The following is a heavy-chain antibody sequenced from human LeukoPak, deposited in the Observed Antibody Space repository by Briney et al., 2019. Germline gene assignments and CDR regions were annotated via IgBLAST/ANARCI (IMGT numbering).Heavy chain of an antibody. V-gene: IGHV3-23*01. Sequence: GASLRLSCVASRFTFSNYAMSWVRQAPGKGPEWVSAITGSGTSTYYADSLKGRFTISRDNSKNTVFLQMNSLRHEDTAIYYCVIWGDYDVLTGYYAPDYWGQGTLVTVSS. D-gene: IGHD3-9*01. CDR1: RFTFSNYA. CDR2: ITGSGTST. CDR3: VIWGDYDVLTGYYAPDY. J-gene: IGHJ4*02.